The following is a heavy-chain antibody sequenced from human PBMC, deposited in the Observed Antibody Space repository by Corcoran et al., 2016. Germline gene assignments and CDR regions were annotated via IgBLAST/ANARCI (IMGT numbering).Heavy chain of an antibody. CDR1: RFMFSDYW. CDR3: VRGGRRSTQSDAFDV. D-gene: IGHD3-16*01. J-gene: IGHJ3*01. CDR2: IKQDGSEK. Sequence: EVQLVESGGGLVHPGGSLRLSCAASRFMFSDYWMTWVRQAPGKGLEWVANIKQDGSEKYYVDSVKGRFTISRDNAKNSLSLQMHSLRAEDTAVYYCVRGGRRSTQSDAFDVWGQGSRVTVSS. V-gene: IGHV3-7*03.